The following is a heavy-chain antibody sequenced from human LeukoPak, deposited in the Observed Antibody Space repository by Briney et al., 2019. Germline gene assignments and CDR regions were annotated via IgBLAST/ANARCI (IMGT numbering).Heavy chain of an antibody. Sequence: QPGGSLRLSCAASGFTFSSYVMSWVRQAPVKGLEWVTVISGSGGSTNYADSVKGRFTISRDISKNTLYLQMNSLRAEDTAVYYCARGSSSGWYGDWDYWGQGTLVTVSS. J-gene: IGHJ4*02. V-gene: IGHV3-23*01. CDR3: ARGSSSGWYGDWDY. CDR2: ISGSGGST. CDR1: GFTFSSYV. D-gene: IGHD6-19*01.